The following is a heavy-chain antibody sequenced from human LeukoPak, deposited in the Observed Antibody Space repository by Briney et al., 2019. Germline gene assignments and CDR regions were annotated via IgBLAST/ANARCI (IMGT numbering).Heavy chain of an antibody. D-gene: IGHD3-22*01. CDR1: GGSISSYY. J-gene: IGHJ4*02. V-gene: IGHV4-59*12. CDR2: IYYSGST. Sequence: PSETLSLTCTVSGGSISSYYWSWIRQPPGKGLEWIGYIYYSGSTNYNPSLKSRVTMSVDTSKNQFSLKLSSVTAADTAVYYCARRDDSSGYHKIFDYWGPGTLVTVSS. CDR3: ARRDDSSGYHKIFDY.